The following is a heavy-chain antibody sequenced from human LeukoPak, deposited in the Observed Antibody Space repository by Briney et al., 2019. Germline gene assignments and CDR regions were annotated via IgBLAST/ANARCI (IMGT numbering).Heavy chain of an antibody. CDR3: ASLARDY. CDR1: GFIVSNTY. Sequence: GGSLRLSCAASGFIVSNTYMTWVRQAPGKGIEWVSVIHNDGSTYYADSVKGRFTISRDNSKNMLFLRMNSLRVEDTAVYFCASLARDYWGQGTLVSVSS. V-gene: IGHV3-53*01. J-gene: IGHJ4*02. D-gene: IGHD3-3*02. CDR2: IHNDGST.